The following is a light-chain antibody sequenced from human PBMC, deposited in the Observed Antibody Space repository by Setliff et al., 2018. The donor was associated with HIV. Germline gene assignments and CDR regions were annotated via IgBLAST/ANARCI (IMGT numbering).Light chain of an antibody. Sequence: ALAQPRSVSGSPGQSVTISCTGTSSDVGRYNYVSWYQHHPGKAPKLIIYDVTKRPSGVPDRFSGSKSGNTASLTISGLQAEDEADYYCCSYAYHSYVFGTGTKVTVL. CDR3: CSYAYHSYV. CDR1: SSDVGRYNY. J-gene: IGLJ1*01. CDR2: DVT. V-gene: IGLV2-11*01.